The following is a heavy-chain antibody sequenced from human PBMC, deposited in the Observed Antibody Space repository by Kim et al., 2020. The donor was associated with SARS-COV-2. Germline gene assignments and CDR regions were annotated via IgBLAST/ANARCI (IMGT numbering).Heavy chain of an antibody. V-gene: IGHV1-8*01. CDR3: ARATDSSTWFSPRLGGDY. Sequence: ASVKVSCRASGYSFTSYDINWVRQATGQGLEWMGWMNSNSGNTGYAQKFQGRVTMTRDTSISTAYMELSSLRSEDTAVYYCARATDSSTWFSPRLGGDYWGQGTLVTVSS. D-gene: IGHD6-13*01. CDR1: GYSFTSYD. J-gene: IGHJ4*02. CDR2: MNSNSGNT.